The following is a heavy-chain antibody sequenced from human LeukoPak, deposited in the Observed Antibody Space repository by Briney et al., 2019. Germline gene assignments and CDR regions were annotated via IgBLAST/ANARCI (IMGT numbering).Heavy chain of an antibody. CDR3: AKSGTFFLYYFDY. D-gene: IGHD1-26*01. J-gene: IGHJ4*02. V-gene: IGHV3-23*01. CDR1: GFTFSNYA. CDR2: ISGSSDTT. Sequence: GGSLRLSCTASGFTFSNYAVSWVRQAPGKGLEWVSGISGSSDTTYYADAVKGRFTISRDDSKNTLYLHMSSLRAEDTVVYYCAKSGTFFLYYFDYWGQGTLVTVSS.